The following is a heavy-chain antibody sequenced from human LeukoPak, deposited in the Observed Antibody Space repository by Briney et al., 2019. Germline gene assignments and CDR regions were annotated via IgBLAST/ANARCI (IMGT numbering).Heavy chain of an antibody. CDR3: VHGSYYFDY. Sequence: GGSLRLSCAASGFTFSNYWVHWVRQAPGKGLVWVSRINTDGSSISYADSVKGRFTISRDNAKNTLYLQMNSLRAEDTAVYYCVHGSYYFDYWGQGTLVTVSS. CDR2: INTDGSSI. J-gene: IGHJ4*02. V-gene: IGHV3-74*01. CDR1: GFTFSNYW.